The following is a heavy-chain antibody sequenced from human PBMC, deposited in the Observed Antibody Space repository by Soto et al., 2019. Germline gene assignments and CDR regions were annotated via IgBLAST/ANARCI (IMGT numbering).Heavy chain of an antibody. CDR1: GDTFSSYA. CDR2: IIPIFGTA. V-gene: IGHV1-69*13. D-gene: IGHD2-2*02. Sequence: ASVKVSCKASGDTFSSYAISWVRQAPGQGLEWMGGIIPIFGTANYAQKFQGRVTITADESTSTAYMELSSLRSEDTAVYYCARDLGYCSSTSCYISDDAFDIWGEGTMATVSS. J-gene: IGHJ3*02. CDR3: ARDLGYCSSTSCYISDDAFDI.